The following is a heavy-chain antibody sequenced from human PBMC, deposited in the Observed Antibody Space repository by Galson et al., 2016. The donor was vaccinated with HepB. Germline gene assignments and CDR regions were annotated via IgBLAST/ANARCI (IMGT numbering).Heavy chain of an antibody. Sequence: SLRLSCAASGFTFSNYWLNWIRQAPGTGLEWVSRINGDGSSNTFADSVRGRFIISRDNAKNTLYLQMNSLRSEDTAVYYCARGQTSFYYYYALDVWGQGTTVTVSS. J-gene: IGHJ6*02. CDR2: INGDGSSN. CDR1: GFTFSNYW. V-gene: IGHV3-74*03. CDR3: ARGQTSFYYYYALDV.